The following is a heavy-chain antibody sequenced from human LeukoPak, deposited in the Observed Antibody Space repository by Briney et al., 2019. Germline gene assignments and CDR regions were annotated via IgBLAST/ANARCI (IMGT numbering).Heavy chain of an antibody. J-gene: IGHJ4*02. D-gene: IGHD6-13*01. CDR2: INWNGGST. CDR3: ARSENTHLFSSWYGGYFDY. V-gene: IGHV3-20*04. Sequence: GGSLRLSCAASGFTFSSYEMNWVRQAPGKGLEWVSGINWNGGSTGYADSVKGRFTISRDNAKNSLYLQMNSLRAEDSALYYCARSENTHLFSSWYGGYFDYWGQGTLVTVSS. CDR1: GFTFSSYE.